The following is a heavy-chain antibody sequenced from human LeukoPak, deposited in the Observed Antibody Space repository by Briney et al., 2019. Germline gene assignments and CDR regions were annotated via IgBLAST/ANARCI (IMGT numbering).Heavy chain of an antibody. CDR2: IKQDGSEK. CDR1: GFTFSSYW. D-gene: IGHD5-18*01. Sequence: GGSLRLSCAASGFTFSSYWMSWVRQAPGKGLEWVANIKQDGSEKYYVDSVKGRFTISRDNAKNSLYLQMNSLRAEDMALYYCAKDMDTAMVWDFDYWGQGTLVTVSS. CDR3: AKDMDTAMVWDFDY. J-gene: IGHJ4*02. V-gene: IGHV3-7*03.